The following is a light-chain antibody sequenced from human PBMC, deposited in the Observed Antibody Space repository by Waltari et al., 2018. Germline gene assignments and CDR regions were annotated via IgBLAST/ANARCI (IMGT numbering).Light chain of an antibody. CDR3: QSYDSSLRGSRV. CDR2: DNT. Sequence: QSVLTQPPSVSGAPGQRVTISCTGSSSNIGAGYNVHWYQQLPGTAPKLLIFDNTNRTSGVPDRFSGSKSGTSASLVITGLQAEDEADYYCQSYDSSLRGSRVFGGGTKVTVL. V-gene: IGLV1-40*01. CDR1: SSNIGAGYN. J-gene: IGLJ3*02.